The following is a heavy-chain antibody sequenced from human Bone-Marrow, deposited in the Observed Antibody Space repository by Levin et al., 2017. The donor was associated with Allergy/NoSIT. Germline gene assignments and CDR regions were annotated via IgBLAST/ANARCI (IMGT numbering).Heavy chain of an antibody. V-gene: IGHV3-11*01. D-gene: IGHD2-8*01. Sequence: PGGSLRLSCAASGFSFSAYYLSWIRRAPGKGPEWVSYISHDGSETYYADSVKGRFTVSRDNAKNSLFLQLNSLSVEDTAVYYCARGQRYRLLMGYDYNGMDVWGQGTTVTVSS. J-gene: IGHJ6*02. CDR3: ARGQRYRLLMGYDYNGMDV. CDR2: ISHDGSET. CDR1: GFSFSAYY.